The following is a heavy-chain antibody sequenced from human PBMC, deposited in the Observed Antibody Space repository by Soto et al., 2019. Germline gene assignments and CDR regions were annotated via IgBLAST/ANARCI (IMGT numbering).Heavy chain of an antibody. CDR2: IYYSGST. V-gene: IGHV4-59*01. J-gene: IGHJ6*03. CDR3: ARDRFEYSSSQTNYYYYYYYMDV. CDR1: GGSISSYY. Sequence: SETLSLTCTVSGGSISSYYWSWIRQPPGKGLEWIGYIYYSGSTNYNPSLKSRVTISVDTSKNQFSLKLSSVTAADTAVYYCARDRFEYSSSQTNYYYYYYYMDVWGKGTTVTVSS. D-gene: IGHD6-6*01.